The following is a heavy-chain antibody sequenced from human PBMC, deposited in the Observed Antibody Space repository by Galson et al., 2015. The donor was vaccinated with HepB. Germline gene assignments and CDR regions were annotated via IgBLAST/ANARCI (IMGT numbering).Heavy chain of an antibody. CDR2: ISYSGIT. V-gene: IGHV4-39*01. J-gene: IGHJ4*02. CDR3: ARSSSVVGEFDY. CDR1: GGSISSSNYY. D-gene: IGHD3-10*01. Sequence: ETLSLTCTVSGGSISSSNYYWGWIRQPPGKGLEWIGTISYSGITYYNPSLKSRLTISVDTSKKQISLKLRSVTAANTAVYYCARSSSVVGEFDYWGQGTLVTVSS.